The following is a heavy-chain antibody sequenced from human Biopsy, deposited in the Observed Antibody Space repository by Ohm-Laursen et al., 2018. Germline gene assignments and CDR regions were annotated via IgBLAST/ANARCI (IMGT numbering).Heavy chain of an antibody. CDR2: IFYRGST. CDR1: GGSISNNNYY. D-gene: IGHD3-22*01. V-gene: IGHV4-39*01. Sequence: TLSLTCPASGGSISNNNYYWGWIRQPPGKGLEWIGSIFYRGSTHYKPSLKSRVNISVDTSKNQFSLKLNSVTAADTAVYYCARDYDTSGYYYVSWGQGTLVTVSS. CDR3: ARDYDTSGYYYVS. J-gene: IGHJ5*02.